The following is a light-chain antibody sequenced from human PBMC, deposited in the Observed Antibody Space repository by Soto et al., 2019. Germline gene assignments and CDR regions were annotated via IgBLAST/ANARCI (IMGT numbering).Light chain of an antibody. CDR1: QSISSW. Sequence: DIQMTQSPSTLSASVGDRVTITCRASQSISSWLAWYQQKPGKAPKLLIYDASSLESGVPSRFSGSGSGTEFTLTISSLQPDDVATYYCEHYNSYAPRTFGGGTKVEIK. CDR2: DAS. CDR3: EHYNSYAPRT. V-gene: IGKV1-5*01. J-gene: IGKJ4*01.